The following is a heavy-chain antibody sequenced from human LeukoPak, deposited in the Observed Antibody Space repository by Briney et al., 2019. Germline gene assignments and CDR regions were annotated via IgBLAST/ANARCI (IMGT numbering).Heavy chain of an antibody. J-gene: IGHJ4*02. CDR3: SKGRGDYDDFRLGY. CDR1: GFTFSNYV. CDR2: IIGNGDST. V-gene: IGHV3-23*01. D-gene: IGHD4-17*01. Sequence: GGSLRLSCVASGFTFSNYVMAWVRQAPGKGLEYVSSIIGNGDSTYYADSVKGRFTISRDNSKNTLYLQMNSLRPEDTAVYYCSKGRGDYDDFRLGYWGQGTLVTVSS.